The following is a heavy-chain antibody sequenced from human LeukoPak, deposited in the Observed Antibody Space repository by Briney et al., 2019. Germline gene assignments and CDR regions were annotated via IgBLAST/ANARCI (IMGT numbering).Heavy chain of an antibody. CDR2: INAGNGNT. V-gene: IGHV1-3*01. CDR3: ARDSRYYDFWSGYSFDP. J-gene: IGHJ5*02. D-gene: IGHD3-3*01. Sequence: ASVKVSCKASGGTFSSYAISWVRQAPGQGLEWMGWINAGNGNTKYSQKFQGRVTITRDTSASTAYMELSSLRSEDTAVYYCARDSRYYDFWSGYSFDPWGQGTLVTVSS. CDR1: GGTFSSYA.